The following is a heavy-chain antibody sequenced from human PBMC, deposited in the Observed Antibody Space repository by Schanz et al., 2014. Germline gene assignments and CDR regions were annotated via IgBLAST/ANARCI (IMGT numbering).Heavy chain of an antibody. CDR1: GFNSDDYA. CDR3: AKDAPYPFDL. J-gene: IGHJ2*01. Sequence: EVQLVESGGGLVQPGGSLRLSCTASGFNSDDYAMHWVRQAPGKGLEWVSAISGSGGSTYYADSVKGRFTISRDNSKNTLYLQMNSLRAEDTAIYYCAKDAPYPFDLWGRGTLITVSS. CDR2: ISGSGGST. V-gene: IGHV3-23*04.